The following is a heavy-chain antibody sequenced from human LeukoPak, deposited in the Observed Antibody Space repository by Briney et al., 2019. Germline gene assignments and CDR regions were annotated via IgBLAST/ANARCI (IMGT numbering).Heavy chain of an antibody. D-gene: IGHD2-2*02. CDR3: ARDPAYCTSTSCYNYFDC. V-gene: IGHV1-2*02. CDR2: INPDSRGT. Sequence: ASVKVSCKASGYTFTGYYMHWVRQAPGQGLEWMGWINPDSRGTNYAQRFQGRVTMTRDTSISTAYMELSRLRSDDTAVYYCARDPAYCTSTSCYNYFDCWGQGTLVTVSS. CDR1: GYTFTGYY. J-gene: IGHJ4*02.